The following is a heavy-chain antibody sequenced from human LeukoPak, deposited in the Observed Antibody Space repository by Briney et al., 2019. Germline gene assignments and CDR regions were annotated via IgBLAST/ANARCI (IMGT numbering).Heavy chain of an antibody. CDR3: ARDYDYVWGSYRYTSDAFDI. Sequence: GGSLRLPCAASGFTSSSYSMNWVRQAPGKGLEWVSSISSSSSYIYYADSVKGRFTIARDNAKTSLYLQMNSLRAEDTAVYYCARDYDYVWGSYRYTSDAFDIWGQGTMVTVSS. J-gene: IGHJ3*02. V-gene: IGHV3-21*01. CDR1: GFTSSSYS. D-gene: IGHD3-16*02. CDR2: ISSSSSYI.